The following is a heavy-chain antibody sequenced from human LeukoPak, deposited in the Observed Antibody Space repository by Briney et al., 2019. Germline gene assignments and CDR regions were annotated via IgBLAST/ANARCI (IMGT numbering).Heavy chain of an antibody. D-gene: IGHD3-10*01. J-gene: IGHJ3*02. CDR3: ARDEHYYGSGTYYRRASTFDI. CDR1: GYTFTSYA. Sequence: GASLKLSCKASGYTFTSYAISWVRQAPGQGLEWMSSISANNGYTNYAQKLQGRVTMTTDTSTTTAYMELTSLTSDDTAVYYCARDEHYYGSGTYYRRASTFDIWGQWTMVTVSS. V-gene: IGHV1-18*04. CDR2: ISANNGYT.